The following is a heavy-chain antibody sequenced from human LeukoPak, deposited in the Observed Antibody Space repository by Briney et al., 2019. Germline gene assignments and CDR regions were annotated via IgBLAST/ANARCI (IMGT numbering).Heavy chain of an antibody. J-gene: IGHJ4*02. Sequence: LGASVKVSCKVSGYTLTELSMHWVRQAPGKGLEWMGGFDPEDGETIYAQKFRGRVTMTEDTSSGTAYMELSSLRSEDTAIYHCVANSPYNWTAHDYWGQGTLVTVSS. CDR3: VANSPYNWTAHDY. D-gene: IGHD1-1*01. CDR1: GYTLTELS. CDR2: FDPEDGET. V-gene: IGHV1-24*01.